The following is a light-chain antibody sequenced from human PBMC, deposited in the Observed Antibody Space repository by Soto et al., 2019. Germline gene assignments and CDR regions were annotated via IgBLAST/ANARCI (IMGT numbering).Light chain of an antibody. CDR2: DVS. J-gene: IGKJ5*01. CDR1: QSVSNNY. CDR3: QQRSNWPPIT. Sequence: EIVLTQSLGTLSLSPGEEATLSCRAIQSVSNNYLAWYQQKPGQAPRLLIYDVSYRATGIPVRFSGSGSGTDFTLTISSLEPEDFAVYYCQQRSNWPPITFGQGTRLEIK. V-gene: IGKV3-11*01.